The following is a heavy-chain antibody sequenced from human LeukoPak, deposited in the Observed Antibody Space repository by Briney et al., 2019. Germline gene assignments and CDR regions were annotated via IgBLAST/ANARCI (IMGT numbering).Heavy chain of an antibody. CDR3: ARDRHLRGYYDFWSGIWGPDFDY. D-gene: IGHD3-3*01. CDR2: IIPIFGTA. Sequence: ASVKVSCTASGGTFSSYAISWVRQAPGQGLEWMGGIIPIFGTANYAQKFQGRVTITADESTSTAYMELSSLRSEDTAVYYCARDRHLRGYYDFWSGIWGPDFDYWGQGTLVTVSS. CDR1: GGTFSSYA. V-gene: IGHV1-69*13. J-gene: IGHJ4*02.